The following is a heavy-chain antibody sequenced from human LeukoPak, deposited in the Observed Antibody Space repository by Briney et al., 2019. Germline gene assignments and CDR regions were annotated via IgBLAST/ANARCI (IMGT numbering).Heavy chain of an antibody. Sequence: ASVKVSCKASGYTFTGYYMHWVRQAPGQGLEWMGWINPNSGGTNYAQKFQGRVTMTRDTSVSTAYMELSSLRSDDTAVYFCARWRGSGWSFDFWGQGTLVTVSS. CDR1: GYTFTGYY. CDR3: ARWRGSGWSFDF. D-gene: IGHD6-13*01. V-gene: IGHV1-2*02. J-gene: IGHJ4*02. CDR2: INPNSGGT.